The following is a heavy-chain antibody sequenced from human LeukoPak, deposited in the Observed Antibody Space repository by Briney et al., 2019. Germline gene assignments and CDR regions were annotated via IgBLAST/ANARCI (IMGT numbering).Heavy chain of an antibody. V-gene: IGHV3-23*01. J-gene: IGHJ4*02. D-gene: IGHD3-22*01. Sequence: GGSLRLSCVVSGITLSNYGMSWVRQAPGKGLEWVSAISGSGGSTYYADSVKGRFTISRDNSKNTLYLQMNSLRAEDTAVYYCAKDLSYYDSSGYYWGQGTLVTVSS. CDR1: GITLSNYG. CDR2: ISGSGGST. CDR3: AKDLSYYDSSGYY.